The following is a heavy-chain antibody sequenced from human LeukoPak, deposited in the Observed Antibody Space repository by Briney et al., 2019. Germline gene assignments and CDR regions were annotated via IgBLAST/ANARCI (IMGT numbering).Heavy chain of an antibody. Sequence: GGSLRLSCAASGITFSSYGMHWVRQAPGKGLEWVSYISSSISTMYYADSVEGRFTISRDNAKTSLYLQMNSLRGEDTAIYYCARDFADGDGFDMWGQGTLVTVSS. CDR1: GITFSSYG. CDR3: ARDFADGDGFDM. J-gene: IGHJ3*02. CDR2: ISSSISTM. V-gene: IGHV3-48*01.